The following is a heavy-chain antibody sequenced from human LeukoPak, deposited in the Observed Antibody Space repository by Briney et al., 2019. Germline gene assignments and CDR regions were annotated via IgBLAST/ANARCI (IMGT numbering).Heavy chain of an antibody. J-gene: IGHJ4*02. V-gene: IGHV4-34*01. D-gene: IGHD3-22*01. Sequence: SETLSLTCAVYGGSFSGYYWSWIRQPPGKGLEWIGEINHSGSTNYNPSLKSRVTISVDTSKNQFSLKLSSVTAADTAMYYCARGKYYYDSSGYLSYWGQGTLVTVSS. CDR3: ARGKYYYDSSGYLSY. CDR2: INHSGST. CDR1: GGSFSGYY.